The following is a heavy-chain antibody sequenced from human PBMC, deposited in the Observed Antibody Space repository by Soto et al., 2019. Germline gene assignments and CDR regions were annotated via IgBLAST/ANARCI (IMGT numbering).Heavy chain of an antibody. CDR2: IWYDVSKE. D-gene: IGHD3-10*01. Sequence: QVQLVESGGGVVQPGRSLRLSCAASGFIFSNYGMNWVRQAPGKGLEWVAVIWYDVSKEYYEDSVKGRFIISRDNSKKTLDLHMNNLKAEDTAVYYCAREARRESGSGDFDYWGQGTLVTVSS. V-gene: IGHV3-33*01. CDR3: AREARRESGSGDFDY. J-gene: IGHJ4*02. CDR1: GFIFSNYG.